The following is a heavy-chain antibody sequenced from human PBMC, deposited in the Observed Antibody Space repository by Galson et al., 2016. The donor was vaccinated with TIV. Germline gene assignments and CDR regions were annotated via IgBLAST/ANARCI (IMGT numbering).Heavy chain of an antibody. D-gene: IGHD4-17*01. CDR3: ARSGDYGDY. CDR2: MNPNSGNT. CDR1: GYTFTSYD. V-gene: IGHV1-8*02. Sequence: SVKVFCKASGYTFTSYDINWVRQATGQGLEWMGWMNPNSGNTGYAKKFRGRVTMTRNTSVRTAYMELSSLRSEDTAVYYCARSGDYGDYWGQGTLVTVSS. J-gene: IGHJ4*02.